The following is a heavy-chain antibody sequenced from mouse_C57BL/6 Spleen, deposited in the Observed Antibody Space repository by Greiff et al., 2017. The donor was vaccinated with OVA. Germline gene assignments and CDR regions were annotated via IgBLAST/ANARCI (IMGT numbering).Heavy chain of an antibody. J-gene: IGHJ4*01. CDR3: ARKGYYSNYHYAMDY. CDR2: IYPGSGST. CDR1: GYTFTSYW. V-gene: IGHV1-55*01. Sequence: QVQLQQPGAELVKPGASVKMSCKASGYTFTSYWITWVKQRPGQGLEWIGDIYPGSGSTNYNEKFKSKATLTVDTSSSTAYMQLSSLTSEDSAVYDCARKGYYSNYHYAMDYWGQGTSVTVSS. D-gene: IGHD2-5*01.